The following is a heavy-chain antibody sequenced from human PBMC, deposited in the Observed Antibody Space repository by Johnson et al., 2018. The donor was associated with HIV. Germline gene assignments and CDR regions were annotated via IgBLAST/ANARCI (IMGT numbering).Heavy chain of an antibody. CDR2: IFSVGNT. CDR1: GFNVSSNY. CDR3: ARDGRDLVTRGGFDV. D-gene: IGHD5-18*01. Sequence: VQLVESGGGVVQPGGSLRLSCAASGFNVSSNYMSWVRQAPGKGLEWVSVIFSVGNTYYADSVKGRFTISRDNSRNMLYLQMNSLRPEDTAVYYCARDGRDLVTRGGFDVWGPGTVVTVSS. V-gene: IGHV3-66*02. J-gene: IGHJ3*01.